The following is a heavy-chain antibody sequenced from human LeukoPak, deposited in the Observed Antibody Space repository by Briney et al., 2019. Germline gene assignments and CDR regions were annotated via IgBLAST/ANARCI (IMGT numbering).Heavy chain of an antibody. CDR1: GFTVSSNF. D-gene: IGHD3-22*01. CDR2: IYSGGNT. V-gene: IGHV3-53*01. CDR3: AKDRGTYDNFDY. Sequence: GGSLGLSCAASGFTVSSNFMSWVRQAPGKGLEWVSIIYSGGNTYYADSVKGRFTISRDNSKNTLYLQMNSLRAEDTAVYYCAKDRGTYDNFDYWGQGTLVTVSS. J-gene: IGHJ4*02.